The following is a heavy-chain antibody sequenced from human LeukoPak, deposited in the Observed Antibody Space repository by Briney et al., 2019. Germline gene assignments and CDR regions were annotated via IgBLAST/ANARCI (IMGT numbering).Heavy chain of an antibody. CDR2: INPNSGGT. D-gene: IGHD2-2*01. Sequence: ASVKVSCKASGYTFTGYYMHWVRQAPGQGLEWMGWINPNSGGTNYAQKFQGRVTMTRDTSISTAYMELSRLRSDDTAVYYCARAEKYCSSTSCLDYWGQGTLVTVSS. J-gene: IGHJ4*02. CDR1: GYTFTGYY. V-gene: IGHV1-2*02. CDR3: ARAEKYCSSTSCLDY.